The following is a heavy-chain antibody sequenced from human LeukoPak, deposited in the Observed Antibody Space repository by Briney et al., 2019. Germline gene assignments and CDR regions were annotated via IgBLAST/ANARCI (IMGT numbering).Heavy chain of an antibody. CDR1: GFTFSSYW. CDR3: ARARTIFGVVITGYYYYMDV. V-gene: IGHV3-74*01. J-gene: IGHJ6*03. CDR2: INSDGSST. D-gene: IGHD3-3*01. Sequence: GGSLRLSCAASGFTFSSYWMHWVRQAPGKGLVWVSRINSDGSSTSYADSVKGRFTISRDNAKNTLYLQMNSQRAEDTAVYYCARARTIFGVVITGYYYYMDVWGKGTTVTVSS.